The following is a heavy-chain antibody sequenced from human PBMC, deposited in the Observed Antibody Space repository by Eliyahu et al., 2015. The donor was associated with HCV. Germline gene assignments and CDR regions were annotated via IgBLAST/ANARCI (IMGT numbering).Heavy chain of an antibody. Sequence: EVQLVESGGGLVKPGGSLRLSCAASGFTFSSYSMNWVRQAPGKGLXWVSSIXSSSSYIYYADSVKGRFTISRDNAKNSLYLQMNSLRAEDTAVYYCARGGNRRVRDDYGDYYFDYWGQGTLVTVSS. CDR1: GFTFSSYS. J-gene: IGHJ4*02. CDR3: ARGGNRRVRDDYGDYYFDY. V-gene: IGHV3-21*01. CDR2: IXSSSSYI. D-gene: IGHD4-17*01.